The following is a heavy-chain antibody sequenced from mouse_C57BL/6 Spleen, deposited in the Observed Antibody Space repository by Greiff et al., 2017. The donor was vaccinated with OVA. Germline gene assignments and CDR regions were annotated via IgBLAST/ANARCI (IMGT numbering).Heavy chain of an antibody. D-gene: IGHD2-3*01. CDR1: GYTFTGYW. Sequence: VQLQQPGAELVRPGASVKLSCKASGYTFTGYWINWVKQRPGQGLEWIARIYPGSGNTYYNEKFKGKATLTAEKSSSTAYMQLSSLTSEDSAVYYCARDGNGYWGQGTTLTVSS. V-gene: IGHV1-76*01. CDR3: ARDGNGY. CDR2: IYPGSGNT. J-gene: IGHJ2*01.